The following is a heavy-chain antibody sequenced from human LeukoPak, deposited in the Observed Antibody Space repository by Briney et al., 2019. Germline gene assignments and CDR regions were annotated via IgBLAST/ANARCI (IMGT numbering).Heavy chain of an antibody. V-gene: IGHV4-30-4*01. CDR2: IYYSGST. CDR3: GGGAAAGCLDY. CDR1: GGSICSDDYY. J-gene: IGHJ4*02. D-gene: IGHD6-13*01. Sequence: PSETLSLTCTVSGGSICSDDYYWSWIRQPPGKGLEWIGYIYYSGSTYYNPSLKSRVTISVDTSKNQFSLKLSSVTAADTAVYYCGGGAAAGCLDYWGQGTLVTVSS.